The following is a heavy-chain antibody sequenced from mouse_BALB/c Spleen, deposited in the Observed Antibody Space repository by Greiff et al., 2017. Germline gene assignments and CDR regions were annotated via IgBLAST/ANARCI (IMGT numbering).Heavy chain of an antibody. CDR1: GFTFSSFG. CDR3: ARDWAYYYGSSYWYFDV. D-gene: IGHD1-1*01. J-gene: IGHJ1*01. CDR2: ISSGSSTI. Sequence: EVQGVESGGGLVQPGGSRKLSCAASGFTFSSFGMHWVRQAPEKGLEWVAYISSGSSTIYYADTVKGRFTISRDNPKNTLFLQMTSLRSEDTAMYYCARDWAYYYGSSYWYFDVWGAGTTVTVSS. V-gene: IGHV5-17*02.